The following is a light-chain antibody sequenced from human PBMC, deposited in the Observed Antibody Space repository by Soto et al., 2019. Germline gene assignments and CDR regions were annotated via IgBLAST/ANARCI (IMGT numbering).Light chain of an antibody. Sequence: QSALTQPASVSGSPGQSITISCTGTSSDVSGYKYVSWYQHHPGKAPKLMIYEVNNRPSGVSNRFSGSKSGNTASLTISGLQAEDEADYYCSSYTSSNTLVFGTGTKVTVL. V-gene: IGLV2-14*01. J-gene: IGLJ1*01. CDR1: SSDVSGYKY. CDR2: EVN. CDR3: SSYTSSNTLV.